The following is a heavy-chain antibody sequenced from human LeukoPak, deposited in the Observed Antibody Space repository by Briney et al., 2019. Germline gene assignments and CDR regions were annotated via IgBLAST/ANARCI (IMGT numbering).Heavy chain of an antibody. V-gene: IGHV1-2*02. CDR1: GYTFTGYY. Sequence: ASVKVSCKASGYTFTGYYMHWVRQAPGQGLEWMGWINPNSGGTNHAQKFQGRVTMTRDTSISTAYMELSRLRSDDTAVYYCARGAWIQGPHDYWGQGTLVTVSS. J-gene: IGHJ4*02. CDR3: ARGAWIQGPHDY. CDR2: INPNSGGT. D-gene: IGHD5-18*01.